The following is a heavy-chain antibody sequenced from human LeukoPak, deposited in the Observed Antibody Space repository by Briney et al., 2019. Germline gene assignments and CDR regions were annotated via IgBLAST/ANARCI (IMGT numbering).Heavy chain of an antibody. V-gene: IGHV4-30-2*01. D-gene: IGHD2-21*01. CDR1: GGSISSGGYY. J-gene: IGHJ4*02. CDR2: IYHSGST. Sequence: SQTLSLTCTVSGGSISSGGYYWSWIRQPPGKGLEWIGYIYHSGSTYYNPSLKSRVTISVDRSKNQFSLKLSSVTAADTAVYYCARDRGFDCYESWGQGTLVTVSS. CDR3: ARDRGFDCYES.